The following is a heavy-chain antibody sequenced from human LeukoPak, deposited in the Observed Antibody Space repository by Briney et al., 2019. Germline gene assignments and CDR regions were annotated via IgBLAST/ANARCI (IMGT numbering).Heavy chain of an antibody. CDR3: AREVTMVVMGPNSYYFYMDV. V-gene: IGHV1-18*01. J-gene: IGHJ6*03. Sequence: ASVKVSCKASGYTFTDYGIAWVRQAPGQGLEWMGWTSPFNGNTNSARWLQGRVTMTTDTSTSTAYMELRSLTSDDTAVYYCAREVTMVVMGPNSYYFYMDVWGKGTTVTVSS. D-gene: IGHD2-15*01. CDR2: TSPFNGNT. CDR1: GYTFTDYG.